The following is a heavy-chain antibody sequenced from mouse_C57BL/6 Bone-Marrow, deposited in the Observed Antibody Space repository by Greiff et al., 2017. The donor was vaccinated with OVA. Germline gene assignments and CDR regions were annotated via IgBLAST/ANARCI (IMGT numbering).Heavy chain of an antibody. CDR2: INPNNGGT. J-gene: IGHJ2*01. CDR3: AREGFVFVDY. CDR1: GYTFTDYY. V-gene: IGHV1-26*01. Sequence: VQLQQSGPELVKPGASVKISCKASGYTFTDYYMNWVKQSHGKSLEWIGDINPNNGGTSYNQKFKGKATLTVDKSSSTAYMELRSLTSEDSAVYYCAREGFVFVDYWGQGTTLTVSS.